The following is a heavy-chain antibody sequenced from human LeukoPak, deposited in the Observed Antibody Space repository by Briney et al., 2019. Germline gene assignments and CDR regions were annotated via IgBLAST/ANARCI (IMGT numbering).Heavy chain of an antibody. V-gene: IGHV3-23*01. CDR3: AKLGSYTVTNRTYYFDY. D-gene: IGHD4-17*01. J-gene: IGHJ4*02. CDR1: GFTFGSYA. Sequence: GGSLRLSCAASGFTFGSYAMTWVRHAPGKGLEWVSAISGSGGSTYYADSVKGRFTISRDNSKNTLYLQMNSLRAEDTAVYYCAKLGSYTVTNRTYYFDYWGQGTLVTVSS. CDR2: ISGSGGST.